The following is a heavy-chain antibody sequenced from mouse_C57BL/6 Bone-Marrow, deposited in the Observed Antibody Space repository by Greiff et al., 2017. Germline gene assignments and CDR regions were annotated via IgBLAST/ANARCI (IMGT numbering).Heavy chain of an antibody. CDR3: AREGVYYGYDEGAWFAY. CDR1: GYTFTSYW. V-gene: IGHV1-55*01. D-gene: IGHD2-2*01. CDR2: IYPGSGST. Sequence: VQLQQPGAELVKPGASVKMSCKASGYTFTSYWITWVKQRPGQGLEWIGDIYPGSGSTNYNEKFKSKATLTVDTSSSTAYMQLSSLTSEDSAVYYCAREGVYYGYDEGAWFAYWSQGTLVTVSA. J-gene: IGHJ3*01.